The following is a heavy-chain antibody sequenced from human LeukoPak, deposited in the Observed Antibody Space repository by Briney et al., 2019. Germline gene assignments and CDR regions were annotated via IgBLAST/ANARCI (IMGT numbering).Heavy chain of an antibody. Sequence: SETLSLTCTVSDDSITMYYWTWIRQPPGKGLEWIGYIYYSGSTNYNPSLKSRVTISVDTSKNQFSLKLSSVTAADTAVYYCARGKDYYDSSGSNWFDPWGQGTLVTVSS. CDR3: ARGKDYYDSSGSNWFDP. CDR1: DDSITMYY. CDR2: IYYSGST. V-gene: IGHV4-59*01. J-gene: IGHJ5*02. D-gene: IGHD3-22*01.